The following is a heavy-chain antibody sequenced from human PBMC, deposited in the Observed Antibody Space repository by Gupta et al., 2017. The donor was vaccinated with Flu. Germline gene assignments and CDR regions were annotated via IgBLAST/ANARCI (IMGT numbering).Heavy chain of an antibody. CDR2: VYYLGST. D-gene: IGHD4-17*01. J-gene: IGHJ4*02. CDR3: ARSGDYFDS. Sequence: QLQLQESGPGLVRPSETLSLTCTVSGGSISSSTHYWSWIRQPPGKGLEYIGSVYYLGSTYWNPCLESRATILIDTSKSKFSLKLAAVTAADTAVYYCARSGDYFDSWGQGARVTVSS. V-gene: IGHV4-39*01. CDR1: GGSISSSTHY.